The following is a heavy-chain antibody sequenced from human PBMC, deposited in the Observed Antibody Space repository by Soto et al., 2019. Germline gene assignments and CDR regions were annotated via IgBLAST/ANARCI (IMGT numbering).Heavy chain of an antibody. CDR3: ARGYCSGGSCYYDGFDI. CDR2: IYYSGTT. CDR1: GGSISSYC. Sequence: SETLSLTCTVSGGSISSYCWSWIRQPAGKGLEWIGRIYYSGTTNYNPSLKSRVTMSVDTSKNQFSLNLNFVAAADTAVYYCARGYCSGGSCYYDGFDIWGQVTMVTIS. V-gene: IGHV4-4*07. D-gene: IGHD2-15*01. J-gene: IGHJ3*02.